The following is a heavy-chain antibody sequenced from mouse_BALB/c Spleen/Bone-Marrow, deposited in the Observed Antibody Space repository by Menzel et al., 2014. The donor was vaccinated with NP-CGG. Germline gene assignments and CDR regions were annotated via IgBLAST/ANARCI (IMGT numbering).Heavy chain of an antibody. D-gene: IGHD1-1*01. Sequence: VQLVESGAELMKPGASVKISCKATGYTFSRYWIEWVKQRPGHGLEWIGEILPGSGSTNYNEKFKGKATFTADTSSNTAYVQLSSLTSEDSAVYYCARWGYGSSYVGYFDVWGAGTTVTVSS. CDR2: ILPGSGST. V-gene: IGHV1-9*01. CDR1: GYTFSRYW. CDR3: ARWGYGSSYVGYFDV. J-gene: IGHJ1*01.